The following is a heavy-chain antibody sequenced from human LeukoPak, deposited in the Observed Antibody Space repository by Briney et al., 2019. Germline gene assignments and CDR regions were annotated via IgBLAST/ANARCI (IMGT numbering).Heavy chain of an antibody. D-gene: IGHD1-26*01. CDR2: ISSSSSTI. CDR3: ARGRSGGSYYFDY. CDR1: EFTFSTYS. V-gene: IGHV3-48*01. Sequence: GGSLSLSCAASEFTFSTYSMNWVRQAPGKGLEWVSYISSSSSTIYYAESVKGRFSISRDNAKNSLYLQMNSLRAEDTAVYYCARGRSGGSYYFDYWGQGTLVTVSS. J-gene: IGHJ4*02.